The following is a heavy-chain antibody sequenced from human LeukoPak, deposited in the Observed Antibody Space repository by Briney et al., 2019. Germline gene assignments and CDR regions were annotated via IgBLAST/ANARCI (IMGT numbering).Heavy chain of an antibody. J-gene: IGHJ4*02. D-gene: IGHD3-22*01. Sequence: ASVKVSCKASGYTFTGYYMHWVRQAPGQGLEWMGWINPNSGGTNYAQKFQGWVTMTRDTSISTAHMELSRLRSDDTAVYYCARATYYYDSSGYSEFDYWGQGTLVTVSS. V-gene: IGHV1-2*04. CDR1: GYTFTGYY. CDR2: INPNSGGT. CDR3: ARATYYYDSSGYSEFDY.